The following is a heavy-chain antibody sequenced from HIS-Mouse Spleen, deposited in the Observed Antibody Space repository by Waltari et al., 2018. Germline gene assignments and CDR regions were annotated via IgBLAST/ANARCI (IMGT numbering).Heavy chain of an antibody. D-gene: IGHD3-3*01. V-gene: IGHV4-31*03. CDR1: VASISSGGYY. J-gene: IGHJ5*02. CDR2: IYYSGST. CDR3: ARSPYYDFWSGYSDNWFDP. Sequence: QVQLQESGPGLVKPSQTLSLTSTVSVASISSGGYYGTWIPRHPGRGLEWIGYIYYSGSTYYNPSLKSRVTISVDTSKNQFSLKLSSVTAADTAVYYCARSPYYDFWSGYSDNWFDPWGQGTLVTVSS.